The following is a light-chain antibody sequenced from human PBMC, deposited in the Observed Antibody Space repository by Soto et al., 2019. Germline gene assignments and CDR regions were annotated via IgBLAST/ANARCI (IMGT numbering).Light chain of an antibody. Sequence: EIVLTQSPGTLSLSPGERASLSCRASQSVSSTYLAWYQQKPGQAPRLLIYATSTRATGIPDRFSGSASGTEFTLTISRLEPEDFAVYYCQQYGSSLWTFGQGTKVEIK. CDR2: ATS. CDR3: QQYGSSLWT. J-gene: IGKJ1*01. CDR1: QSVSSTY. V-gene: IGKV3-20*01.